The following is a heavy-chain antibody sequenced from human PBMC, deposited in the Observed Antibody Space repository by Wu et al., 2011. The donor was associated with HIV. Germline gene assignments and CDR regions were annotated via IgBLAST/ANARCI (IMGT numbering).Heavy chain of an antibody. D-gene: IGHD4-17*01. CDR3: ARGGGVTTLDY. Sequence: QVQLVQSGAEVKKPGSSVKVSCKASGGNFRNYVISWVRQAPGQGLEWMGGIITMFGTANYAQNFQGRVTITTDVSTSTAYMELSRLTSEDTAVYYCARGGGVTTLDYWGQGTLVTVSS. CDR1: GGNFRNYV. CDR2: IITMFGTA. J-gene: IGHJ4*02. V-gene: IGHV1-69*05.